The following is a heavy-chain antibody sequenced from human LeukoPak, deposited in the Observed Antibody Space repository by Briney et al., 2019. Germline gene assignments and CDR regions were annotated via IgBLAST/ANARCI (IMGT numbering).Heavy chain of an antibody. CDR2: IFPIVGTA. J-gene: IGHJ4*02. CDR3: ARDLVGSRTGYSSGAWDY. D-gene: IGHD3/OR15-3a*01. V-gene: IGHV1-69*13. Sequence: GASVKVSCKASGGTFSRYLINWVRQAPGQGLEWMGGIFPIVGTADYAQKFRGRVTITADESTSTAYMELSSLKSEDTAVYYCARDLVGSRTGYSSGAWDYWGQGTLVTVSS. CDR1: GGTFSRYL.